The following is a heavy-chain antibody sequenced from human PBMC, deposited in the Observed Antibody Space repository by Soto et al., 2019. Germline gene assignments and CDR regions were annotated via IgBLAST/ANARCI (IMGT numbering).Heavy chain of an antibody. V-gene: IGHV3-30*18. CDR1: GFTFSSYG. Sequence: GGSLRLSXAASGFTFSSYGMHWVRQAPGKGLEWVAVISYDGSNKYYADSVKGRFTISRDNSKNTLYLQMNSLRAEDTAVYYCAKDRYGYCSSTSCPNWFDPWGQGTLVTVSS. J-gene: IGHJ5*02. D-gene: IGHD2-2*01. CDR2: ISYDGSNK. CDR3: AKDRYGYCSSTSCPNWFDP.